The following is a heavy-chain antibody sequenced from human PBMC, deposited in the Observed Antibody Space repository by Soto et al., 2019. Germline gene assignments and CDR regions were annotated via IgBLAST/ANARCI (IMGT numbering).Heavy chain of an antibody. J-gene: IGHJ4*02. CDR1: GFTFTTYG. Sequence: GGSLRLSFAASGFTFTTYGMNWVRQAPGKGLEWVSFISSRTGSSKEYADSVRGRFTVSRDNAKNSVYLQMNSLRVEDTAVYYCARKGVSNLDYWGQGTLVTVSS. V-gene: IGHV3-21*01. CDR2: ISSRTGSSK. CDR3: ARKGVSNLDY. D-gene: IGHD2-8*01.